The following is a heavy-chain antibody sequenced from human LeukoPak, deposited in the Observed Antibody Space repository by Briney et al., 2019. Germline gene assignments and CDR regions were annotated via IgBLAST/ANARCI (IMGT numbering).Heavy chain of an antibody. CDR1: GFTFSSYS. Sequence: GGSLRLSCAASGFTFSSYSMNWVRQAPGKGLEWVSSISSSSSYIYYADSVKGRFTISRDNAKNSLYLQMNSLRAEDTAVYYCAKYGSAWLIYYYYMDVWGKGTTVTISS. J-gene: IGHJ6*03. CDR2: ISSSSSYI. D-gene: IGHD6-19*01. V-gene: IGHV3-21*04. CDR3: AKYGSAWLIYYYYMDV.